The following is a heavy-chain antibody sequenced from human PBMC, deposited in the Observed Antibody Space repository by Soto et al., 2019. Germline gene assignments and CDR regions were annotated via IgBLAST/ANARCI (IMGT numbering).Heavy chain of an antibody. J-gene: IGHJ4*02. V-gene: IGHV3-9*01. CDR2: ISWNSGSI. Sequence: GGSLRLSCAASGFTFDDYAMHWVRQAPGKGLEWVSGISWNSGSIGYADSVKGRFTISRDNAKNSLYLQMNSLRAEDTALYYCAKDIDSSSYTKGVFDYWGQGTLVTVSS. D-gene: IGHD6-13*01. CDR3: AKDIDSSSYTKGVFDY. CDR1: GFTFDDYA.